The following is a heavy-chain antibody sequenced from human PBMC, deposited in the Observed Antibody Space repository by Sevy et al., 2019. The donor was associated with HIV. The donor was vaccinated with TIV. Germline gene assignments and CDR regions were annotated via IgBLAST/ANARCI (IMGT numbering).Heavy chain of an antibody. D-gene: IGHD1-26*01. Sequence: SETLSLTCSVSVGSISSDTFYWAWIRQPPGKGLEWLGSVYYSGSTYYNPSLKSRVTISVDTSTNQFSLKLSSVTAADTAVYYCARHSAHSGTYQKFYFDFWGQGTLVTVSS. V-gene: IGHV4-39*01. J-gene: IGHJ4*02. CDR1: VGSISSDTFY. CDR2: VYYSGST. CDR3: ARHSAHSGTYQKFYFDF.